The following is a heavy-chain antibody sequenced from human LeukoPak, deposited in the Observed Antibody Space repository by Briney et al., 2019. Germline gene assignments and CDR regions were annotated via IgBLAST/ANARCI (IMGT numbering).Heavy chain of an antibody. CDR1: GGSVSSGSYY. CDR3: ARRSCYGYFDY. D-gene: IGHD2-15*01. J-gene: IGHJ4*02. CDR2: IYCSGST. V-gene: IGHV4-61*01. Sequence: PSETLFLTCTVSGGSVSSGSYYWSWIRQPPGKGLKWIGYIYCSGSTNYNPSLKSRVTISVDTSKNQFSLKLSSVTAADTAVYYCARRSCYGYFDYRGQGTLVTVSS.